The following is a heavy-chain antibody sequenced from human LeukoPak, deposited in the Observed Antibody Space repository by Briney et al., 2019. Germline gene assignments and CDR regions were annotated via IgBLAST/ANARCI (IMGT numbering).Heavy chain of an antibody. V-gene: IGHV3-23*05. D-gene: IGHD6-19*01. CDR1: GFTFSSYA. CDR2: IHSRGSTT. CDR3: AKSWAAVSGLGVDY. J-gene: IGHJ4*02. Sequence: GGSLRLSCAASGFTFSSYAMSWVRQAPGKGLEWVSTIHSRGSTTYYADSVKGRFTISRDNSKNTLYLQMNSLRAEDTAVYYCAKSWAAVSGLGVDYWGQGILVTVSS.